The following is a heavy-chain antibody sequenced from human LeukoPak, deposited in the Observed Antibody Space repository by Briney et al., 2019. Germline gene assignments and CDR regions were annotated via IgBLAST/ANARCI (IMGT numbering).Heavy chain of an antibody. CDR3: ARDTAATDPY. CDR2: ISSSSSYI. D-gene: IGHD2-21*02. J-gene: IGHJ4*02. CDR1: GFTLSSYS. V-gene: IGHV3-21*01. Sequence: GGSVRLSCAASGFTLSSYSMNWLRQAPGKGLEWVSSISSSSSYIYYADSVKGRFTISRDNAKNSLYLQMNSLRAEDTSVYYCARDTAATDPYWGQGPLITVSS.